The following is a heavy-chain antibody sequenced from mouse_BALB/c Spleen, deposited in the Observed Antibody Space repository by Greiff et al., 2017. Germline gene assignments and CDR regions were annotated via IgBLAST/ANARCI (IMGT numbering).Heavy chain of an antibody. CDR2: IYPGDGDT. V-gene: IGHV1-82*01. D-gene: IGHD2-4*01. CDR1: GYAFSSSW. CDR3: ARFDYDRAFDY. Sequence: VQLQQSGPELVKPGASVKISCKASGYAFSSSWMNWVKQRPGQGLEWIGRIYPGDGDTNYNGKFKGKATLTADKSSSTAYMQLSSLTSVDSAVYFCARFDYDRAFDYWGQGTTLTVSS. J-gene: IGHJ2*01.